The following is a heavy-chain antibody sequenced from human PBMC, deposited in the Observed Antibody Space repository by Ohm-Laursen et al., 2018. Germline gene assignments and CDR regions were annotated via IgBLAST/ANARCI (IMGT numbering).Heavy chain of an antibody. V-gene: IGHV3-30*18. J-gene: IGHJ4*02. Sequence: SLRLSCAASGFSFNDYGMHWVRQAPGKGLEWVAVISHDGSDKHYADSVKGRFTISRDNSKNTLDLQMNSLRPEDTAVYYCVKESSTGYYRTADYWGQGTLVTVSS. CDR1: GFSFNDYG. CDR3: VKESSTGYYRTADY. D-gene: IGHD3-9*01. CDR2: ISHDGSDK.